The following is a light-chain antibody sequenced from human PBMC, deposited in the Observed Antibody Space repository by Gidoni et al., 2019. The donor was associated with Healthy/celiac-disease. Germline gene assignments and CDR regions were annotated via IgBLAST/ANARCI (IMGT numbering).Light chain of an antibody. Sequence: EIVMTQSPATLSVSPGERATLSCRASQSVSTNLAWYQQRPGQAPRLLISGASTRATGIPARFSGSGSGTEFTLTISSLQSEDSAVYYCQQYNNWPPNTFGQGTKLEIK. V-gene: IGKV3-15*01. CDR3: QQYNNWPPNT. J-gene: IGKJ2*01. CDR2: GAS. CDR1: QSVSTN.